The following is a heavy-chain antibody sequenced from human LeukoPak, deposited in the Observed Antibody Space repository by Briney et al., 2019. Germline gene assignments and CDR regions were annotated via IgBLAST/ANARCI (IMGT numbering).Heavy chain of an antibody. D-gene: IGHD3-10*01. CDR1: GFTFSRYS. CDR2: MSSSSSYI. CDR3: ARVLIWFRAPADYYYYYMDV. V-gene: IGHV3-21*01. J-gene: IGHJ6*03. Sequence: GGSLRLSCAASGFTFSRYSMNWVRQAPGKGLEWVSSMSSSSSYIYYADSVKGRFTISRDNAKKSLYLQMNSLRAEDTAVYYCARVLIWFRAPADYYYYYMDVWGKGTTVTVSS.